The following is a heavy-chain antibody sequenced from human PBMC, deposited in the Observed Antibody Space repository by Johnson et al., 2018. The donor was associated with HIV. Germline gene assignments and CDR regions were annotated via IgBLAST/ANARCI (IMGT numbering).Heavy chain of an antibody. CDR2: IYSGGTT. Sequence: VQLVESGGVLVQPGRSLRLSCAASGFTFSSYAMNWVRQAPGRGLEWVSVIYSGGTTYYADSVKGRFTISRENAKNSLYLQMNSLRAEDTAVYYCAREEGSGEPPNAFDIWGQGTMVTVSS. CDR3: AREEGSGEPPNAFDI. V-gene: IGHV3-23*03. CDR1: GFTFSSYA. J-gene: IGHJ3*02. D-gene: IGHD3-16*01.